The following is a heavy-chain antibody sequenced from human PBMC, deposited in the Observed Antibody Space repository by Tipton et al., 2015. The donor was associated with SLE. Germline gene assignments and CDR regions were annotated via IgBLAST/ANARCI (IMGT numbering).Heavy chain of an antibody. CDR2: IYYSGST. CDR3: ARGRWYFDL. J-gene: IGHJ2*01. Sequence: TLSLTCSVSGDSISSGGYYWTWIRQRPGEGLEWIGYIYYSGSTYYNPSLKSRVTISVDTSKNQFSLKLSSVTAADTAVYYCARGRWYFDLWGRGTLVTVSS. CDR1: GDSISSGGYY. V-gene: IGHV4-31*03.